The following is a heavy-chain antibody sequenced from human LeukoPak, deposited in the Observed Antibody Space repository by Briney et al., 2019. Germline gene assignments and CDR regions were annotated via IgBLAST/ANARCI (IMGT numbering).Heavy chain of an antibody. CDR3: AKAQYCSSTSCPSGAFDI. V-gene: IGHV3-9*03. CDR2: ISWNSGSI. Sequence: PGGSLRLSCAASVFTFDDYAMHWVRQAPGKGLEWVSGISWNSGSIGYADSVKGRFTISRDNAKNSLYLQMNSLRAEDMALYYCAKAQYCSSTSCPSGAFDIWGQGTMVTVSS. CDR1: VFTFDDYA. J-gene: IGHJ3*02. D-gene: IGHD2-2*01.